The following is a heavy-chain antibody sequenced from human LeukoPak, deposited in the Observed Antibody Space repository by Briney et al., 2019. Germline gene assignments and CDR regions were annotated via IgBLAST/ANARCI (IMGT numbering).Heavy chain of an antibody. J-gene: IGHJ6*02. CDR1: GFTFSSYA. CDR3: AKDTHYYDSSGYPPYYYYYGMDV. Sequence: GGSLRLSCAASGFTFSSYAMSWARQAPGKGLEWVSAISGSGGSTYYADSVKGRFTISRDNSKNTLYLQMNSLRAEDTAVYYCAKDTHYYDSSGYPPYYYYYGMDVWGQGTTVTVSS. V-gene: IGHV3-23*01. CDR2: ISGSGGST. D-gene: IGHD3-22*01.